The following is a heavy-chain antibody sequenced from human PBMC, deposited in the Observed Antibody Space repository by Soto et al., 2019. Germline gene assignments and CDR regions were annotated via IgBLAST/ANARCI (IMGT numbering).Heavy chain of an antibody. CDR3: ARDLSISTRPSWFDP. D-gene: IGHD6-6*01. Sequence: QVQLVQSGAEVKKPGASVKVSCKASGYRFTSYYVHWVRQAPGKGLEWMGRINPGGGATNYSQKFQGRISMSRDTSTTTFYMELNNLRSEDTALYDCARDLSISTRPSWFDPWGQGTLVTVSS. CDR2: INPGGGAT. CDR1: GYRFTSYY. J-gene: IGHJ5*02. V-gene: IGHV1-46*01.